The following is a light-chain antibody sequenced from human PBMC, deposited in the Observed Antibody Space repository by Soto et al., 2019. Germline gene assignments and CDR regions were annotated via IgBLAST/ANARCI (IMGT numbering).Light chain of an antibody. Sequence: DIQMTQSPSSLSASVGDRVTITCRASQSISSYLNWYQQKPGKAPKLLIYAASSLQSGVPSRFSASGSGTDFTLTISSLQPEDFATYYCQQSYSTAFGPGTKVDIK. V-gene: IGKV1-39*01. J-gene: IGKJ3*01. CDR2: AAS. CDR3: QQSYSTA. CDR1: QSISSY.